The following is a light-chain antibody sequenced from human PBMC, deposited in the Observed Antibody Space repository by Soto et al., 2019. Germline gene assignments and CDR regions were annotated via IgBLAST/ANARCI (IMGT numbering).Light chain of an antibody. Sequence: DIVMTQSPDSLAVSLGERATINCKSSQSVLFSSNNKNYLAWYQQKPRQPPKLLIYWASTRESGVPDRFSGSGSGTDFTLTISSLQAEDVAVYYCQQYFTPSWTFGQGTKVEIK. V-gene: IGKV4-1*01. J-gene: IGKJ1*01. CDR2: WAS. CDR3: QQYFTPSWT. CDR1: QSVLFSSNNKNY.